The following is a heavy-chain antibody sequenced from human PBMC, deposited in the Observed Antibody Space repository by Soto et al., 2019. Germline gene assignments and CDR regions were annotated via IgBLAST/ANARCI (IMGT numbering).Heavy chain of an antibody. CDR1: RFTFSNYW. CDR3: ARHRDAHMDV. V-gene: IGHV3-74*01. CDR2: INSDGSST. Sequence: GGSLRLACAASRFTFSNYWMHWVRQAPGKGLVWVSRINSDGSSTNYADSVKGRFTISRDSAKNTLYLQMNSLRAEDTAVYYCARHRDAHMDVWGQGTTVTVSS. J-gene: IGHJ6*02.